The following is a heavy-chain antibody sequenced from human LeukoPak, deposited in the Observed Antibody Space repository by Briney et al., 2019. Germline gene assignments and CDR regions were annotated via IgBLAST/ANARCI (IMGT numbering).Heavy chain of an antibody. V-gene: IGHV3-21*01. CDR3: ARDLYGDYPWDY. Sequence: GGSLRPSCVVSGLIFRAYGMHWVRQAPGKGLEWVSSISSSSSYIYYADSVKGRFTISRDNAKNSLYLQMNSLRAEDTAVYYCARDLYGDYPWDYWGQGTLVTVSS. CDR2: ISSSSSYI. CDR1: GLIFRAYG. J-gene: IGHJ4*02. D-gene: IGHD4-17*01.